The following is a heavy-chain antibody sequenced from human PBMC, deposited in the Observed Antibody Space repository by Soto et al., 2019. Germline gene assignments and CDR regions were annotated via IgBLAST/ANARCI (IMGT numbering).Heavy chain of an antibody. J-gene: IGHJ6*02. Sequence: ASVKVSCKASGGTFSSYAISWVRQAPGQGLEWMGGIIPIFGTANYAQKFQGRVTITADESTSTAYMELSSLRSEDAAVYYCARDLAAAGYYYYYGMDVWGQGTTVTVSS. D-gene: IGHD6-13*01. V-gene: IGHV1-69*13. CDR3: ARDLAAAGYYYYYGMDV. CDR2: IIPIFGTA. CDR1: GGTFSSYA.